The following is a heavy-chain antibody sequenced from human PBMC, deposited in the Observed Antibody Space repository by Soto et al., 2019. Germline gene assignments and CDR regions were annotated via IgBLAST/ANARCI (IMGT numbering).Heavy chain of an antibody. CDR1: GYTFTSYA. CDR2: INAGNGNT. D-gene: IGHD2-2*01. Sequence: QVQLVQSGAEVKKPGASVKVSCKASGYTFTSYAMHWVRQAPGQRLEWMGWINAGNGNTKYSQKFQGRVIITRDTSASTAYMELSSLRSEDTAVYYCARRAVPAAIDWYFDLWGRGTLVTVSS. J-gene: IGHJ2*01. CDR3: ARRAVPAAIDWYFDL. V-gene: IGHV1-3*01.